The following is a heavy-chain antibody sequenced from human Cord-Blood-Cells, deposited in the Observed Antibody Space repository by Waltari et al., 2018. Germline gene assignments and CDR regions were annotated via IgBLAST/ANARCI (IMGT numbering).Heavy chain of an antibody. V-gene: IGHV3-7*01. CDR1: GFTFRSYW. J-gene: IGHJ4*02. CDR2: IKQDGSEK. Sequence: EVQLVESGGGLVQPGGSLRLSCAASGFTFRSYWISWVRQAPGKGLEWVANIKQDGSEKYYVDSVKGRFTISRDNAKNSLYLQMNSLRAEDTAVYYCARWLGAFDYWGQGTLVTVSS. CDR3: ARWLGAFDY. D-gene: IGHD6-19*01.